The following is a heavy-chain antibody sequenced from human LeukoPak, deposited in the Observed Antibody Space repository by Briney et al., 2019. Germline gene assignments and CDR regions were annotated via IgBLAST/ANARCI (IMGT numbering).Heavy chain of an antibody. CDR2: IYHGGST. J-gene: IGHJ3*02. CDR1: GGPISSTNW. D-gene: IGHD1-26*01. Sequence: SGTLSLTCAVSGGPISSTNWWCWVRQPPGKGLEWSGEIYHGGSTNYNPSLRSRITISVDKAKDQFSLRLSSVTAADTALYYCARKIGSSGAFDIWGQGTMVTVSS. V-gene: IGHV4-4*02. CDR3: ARKIGSSGAFDI.